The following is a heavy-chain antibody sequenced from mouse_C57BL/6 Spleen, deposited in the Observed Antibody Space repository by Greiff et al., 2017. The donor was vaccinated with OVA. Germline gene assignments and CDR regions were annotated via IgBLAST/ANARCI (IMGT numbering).Heavy chain of an antibody. V-gene: IGHV10-3*01. Sequence: EVKLVESGGGLVQPKGSLKLSCAASGFTFNTSAMHWVRQAPGKGLEWVARLRSKRSTYATSYAASVKDRFTISRDDSQSMLYLQMNNRKSEDTAMYYGVREGAMGSRAWFAYWGQGTLVTVSA. CDR1: GFTFNTSA. CDR2: LRSKRSTYAT. CDR3: VREGAMGSRAWFAY. J-gene: IGHJ3*01.